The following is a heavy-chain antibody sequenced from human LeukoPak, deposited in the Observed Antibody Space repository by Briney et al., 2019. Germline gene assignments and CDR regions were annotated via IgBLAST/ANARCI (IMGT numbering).Heavy chain of an antibody. CDR1: GGSISSYY. D-gene: IGHD2-2*01. Sequence: SETLSLTCTVSGGSISSYYWSWIRQPAGKGLEWIGRIYTSGSTNYNPSLKSRVTMSVDRSKNQFSLKLSSVTAADTAVYYCARAVVPAPGNYYYYYMDVWGKGTTVTVSS. CDR2: IYTSGST. V-gene: IGHV4-4*07. J-gene: IGHJ6*03. CDR3: ARAVVPAPGNYYYYYMDV.